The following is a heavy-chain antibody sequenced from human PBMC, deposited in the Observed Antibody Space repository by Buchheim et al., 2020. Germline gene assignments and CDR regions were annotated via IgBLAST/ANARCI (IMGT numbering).Heavy chain of an antibody. CDR2: INPDSGGA. J-gene: IGHJ4*02. CDR3: ARETGVAYFDY. CDR1: GYTFTDYY. D-gene: IGHD3-3*01. Sequence: QVQLVQSGAEVKKPGASVKVPCKASGYTFTDYYIHWVRQAPGQGLEWMGWINPDSGGANYAQKFQGRVTMTTDTSFSTLYMELDRLTSDDTAVYYCARETGVAYFDYWGQGT. V-gene: IGHV1-2*02.